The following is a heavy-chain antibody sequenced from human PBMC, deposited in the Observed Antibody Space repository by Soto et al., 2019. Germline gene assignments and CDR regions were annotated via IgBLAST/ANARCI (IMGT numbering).Heavy chain of an antibody. J-gene: IGHJ4*02. Sequence: GGSLRLSCAASGFTFNSYWMHWVRQAPGKGLVWVSRINDDGSFTNYADSVKGRLTISRDNAKNTLYLQMDSLRVEDTAVYYCVRGTIAAAGTDYWGQGTLVTVSS. CDR3: VRGTIAAAGTDY. CDR2: INDDGSFT. CDR1: GFTFNSYW. D-gene: IGHD6-13*01. V-gene: IGHV3-74*01.